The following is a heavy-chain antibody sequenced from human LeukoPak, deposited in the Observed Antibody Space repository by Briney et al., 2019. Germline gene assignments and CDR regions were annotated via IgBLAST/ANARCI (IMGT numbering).Heavy chain of an antibody. J-gene: IGHJ4*02. CDR3: ARDPHGSGSYGFDY. V-gene: IGHV4-59*12. Sequence: GSLRLSCAASGFTFSSYEMNWVRQAPGKGLEWIGYIYYSGSTYYNPSLRSRVTISVDTSKNQFSLKLSSVTAADTAVYYCARDPHGSGSYGFDYWGQGTLVTVSS. CDR2: IYYSGST. CDR1: GFTFSSYE. D-gene: IGHD3-10*01.